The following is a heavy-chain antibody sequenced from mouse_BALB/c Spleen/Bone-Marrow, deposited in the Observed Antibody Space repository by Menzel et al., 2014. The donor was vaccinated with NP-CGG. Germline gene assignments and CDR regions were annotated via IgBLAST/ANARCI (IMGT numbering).Heavy chain of an antibody. J-gene: IGHJ2*01. CDR1: GYTFTSYW. D-gene: IGHD2-14*01. CDR2: IAPGSGST. CDR3: AYYRYVVNY. Sequence: DLVKPVASAELSCKASGYTFTSYWINWIKQRPGQGLEWIGRIAPGSGSTYYNEMFKGKAILTVDTSSSTAYIQLSSLSSEDSAVYFCAYYRYVVNYWGRGTPITVS. V-gene: IGHV1S41*01.